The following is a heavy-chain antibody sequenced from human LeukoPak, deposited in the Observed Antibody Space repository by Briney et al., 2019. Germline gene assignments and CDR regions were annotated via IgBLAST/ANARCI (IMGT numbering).Heavy chain of an antibody. Sequence: NSSETLSLPCAVYGGSFSGYYWSWIRHPPGKGLEWIGEVNHSGGTNYNPYLKSRVTISVDTSKNQFSLKLSSVTAADTAVYYCATGSGLYCSSTSCPYNYWGEGTLVSVCS. CDR3: ATGSGLYCSSTSCPYNY. V-gene: IGHV4-34*01. D-gene: IGHD2-2*01. J-gene: IGHJ4*02. CDR1: GGSFSGYY. CDR2: VNHSGGT.